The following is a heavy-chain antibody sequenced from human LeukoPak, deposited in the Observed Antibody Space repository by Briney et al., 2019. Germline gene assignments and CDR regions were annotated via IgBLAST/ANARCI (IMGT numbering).Heavy chain of an antibody. J-gene: IGHJ4*02. V-gene: IGHV4-59*01. CDR1: GGSISSYY. D-gene: IGHD6-13*01. Sequence: SETLSLTCTVSGGSISSYYWSWIRQPPGKGLECIGYIYYSGTTNYNPSLKSRVTISVDTSKNQFSLKLSSVTAADTAVYYCARGVYIAAAQYAYWGQGTLVTVSS. CDR3: ARGVYIAAAQYAY. CDR2: IYYSGTT.